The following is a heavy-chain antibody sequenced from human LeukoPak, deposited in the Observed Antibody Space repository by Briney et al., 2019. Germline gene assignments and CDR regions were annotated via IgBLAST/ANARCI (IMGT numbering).Heavy chain of an antibody. CDR1: GFTVSSNF. V-gene: IGHV3-53*01. CDR2: TYSAGST. Sequence: GGSLRPSCAASGFTVSSNFMSWVRQAPGKGLEWVSITYSAGSTYYSDSVKGRSTVSRDNSKNTLDLQMNSLRVEDTAVYYCARVRTDYDFWSGYRYYYYYMDVWGKGTTVTVSS. CDR3: ARVRTDYDFWSGYRYYYYYMDV. J-gene: IGHJ6*03. D-gene: IGHD3-3*01.